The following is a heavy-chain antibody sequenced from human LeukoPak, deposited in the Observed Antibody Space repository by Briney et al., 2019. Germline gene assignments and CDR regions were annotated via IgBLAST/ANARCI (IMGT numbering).Heavy chain of an antibody. CDR3: ARDLSRRYSIDY. V-gene: IGHV3-30-3*01. CDR1: GFTFNSYA. D-gene: IGHD2-15*01. J-gene: IGHJ4*02. Sequence: GGSLRLSCAASGFTFNSYAIHRVRQAPGKGLEWVAFISYDGNNKYYADSVKGRFTISRDNSKNTLSLQMDSLRPDDTAVYYCARDLSRRYSIDYWGQGTLVTVSS. CDR2: ISYDGNNK.